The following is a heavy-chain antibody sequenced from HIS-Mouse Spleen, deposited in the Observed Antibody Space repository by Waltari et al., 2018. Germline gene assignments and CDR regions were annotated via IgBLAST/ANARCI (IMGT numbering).Heavy chain of an antibody. CDR2: IYYSGST. J-gene: IGHJ2*01. Sequence: QLQLQESGPGLVKPSETLSLTCTVPGGPISSSSYYLGRIRQPPGKGLEWIGGIYYSGSTYYNPSLKSRVTISVDTSKNQFSLKLSSVTAADTAVYYCAREIPYSSSWYDWYFDLWGRGTLVTVSS. CDR1: GGPISSSSYY. V-gene: IGHV4-39*07. D-gene: IGHD6-13*01. CDR3: AREIPYSSSWYDWYFDL.